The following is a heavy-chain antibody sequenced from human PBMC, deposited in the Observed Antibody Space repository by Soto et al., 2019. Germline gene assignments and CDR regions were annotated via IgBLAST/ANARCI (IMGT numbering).Heavy chain of an antibody. CDR2: ISYEGSNK. CDR3: AKDRGLWVTTNYYYGMDV. Sequence: QVQLVESGGGVVQPGRSLRLSCAASGFSFSSYAMHWVRQAPGKGREWVAVISYEGSNKYYADSVKGRSTISRDNSKNTLDLQMNSLRAEDTAVYYCAKDRGLWVTTNYYYGMDVWGKGTTVTVSS. J-gene: IGHJ6*04. CDR1: GFSFSSYA. V-gene: IGHV3-30*18. D-gene: IGHD4-17*01.